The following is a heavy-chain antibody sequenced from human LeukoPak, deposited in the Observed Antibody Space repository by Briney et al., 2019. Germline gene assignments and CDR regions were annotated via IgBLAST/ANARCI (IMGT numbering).Heavy chain of an antibody. CDR1: GSTFSSFA. CDR3: AKHCSGGSCYSSPFDY. CDR2: ISGSGGST. V-gene: IGHV3-23*01. J-gene: IGHJ4*02. Sequence: PGGSLRLSCAASGSTFSSFAMSWVRQAPGKGLEWVSTISGSGGSTYYADSVKGRFTISRDNSKNTLYLQVNSLRAEDTAIYYCAKHCSGGSCYSSPFDYWGQGTLVTVSS. D-gene: IGHD2-15*01.